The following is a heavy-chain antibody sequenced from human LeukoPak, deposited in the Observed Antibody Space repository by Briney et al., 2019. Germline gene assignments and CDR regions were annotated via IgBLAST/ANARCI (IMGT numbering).Heavy chain of an antibody. D-gene: IGHD5-12*01. CDR3: ARAPYSGPRRHAFDI. Sequence: SETLSLTCTVSGGSINSGGHYWNWIRQHPGKGLEWIGHIYYNGITNYNPSLKSRVTISVDTSKNQFSLKLSSVTAADTAVYYCARAPYSGPRRHAFDIWGQGTMVTVSS. CDR1: GGSINSGGHY. V-gene: IGHV4-31*03. CDR2: IYYNGIT. J-gene: IGHJ3*02.